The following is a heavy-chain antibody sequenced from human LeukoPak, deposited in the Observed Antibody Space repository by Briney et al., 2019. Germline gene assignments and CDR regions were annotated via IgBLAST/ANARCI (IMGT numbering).Heavy chain of an antibody. Sequence: ASVTVSCTASGYTFTIYYMHWVRQAPGQGLEWMGTINPSGGSTSYAQKFQGRVTMTRDTSTSTVYMELSSLRSEDTAVYYCARGTERDFWSGYFDYWGQGTLVTVSS. D-gene: IGHD3-3*01. CDR1: GYTFTIYY. CDR3: ARGTERDFWSGYFDY. V-gene: IGHV1-46*01. J-gene: IGHJ4*02. CDR2: INPSGGST.